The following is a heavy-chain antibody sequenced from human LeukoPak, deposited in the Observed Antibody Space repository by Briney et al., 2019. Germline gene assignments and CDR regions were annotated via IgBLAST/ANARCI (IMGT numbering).Heavy chain of an antibody. D-gene: IGHD3-10*01. Sequence: SETLSLTCTVSGGSISSSSYYWGWIRQPPGKGLEWIGSIYYSGSTYYNPSLKSRVTISVDTSKNQSSLKLSSVTAADTAVYYCASEVTYYYGSGSYYNLYYFDYWGQGTLVTVSS. V-gene: IGHV4-39*01. CDR3: ASEVTYYYGSGSYYNLYYFDY. CDR1: GGSISSSSYY. J-gene: IGHJ4*02. CDR2: IYYSGST.